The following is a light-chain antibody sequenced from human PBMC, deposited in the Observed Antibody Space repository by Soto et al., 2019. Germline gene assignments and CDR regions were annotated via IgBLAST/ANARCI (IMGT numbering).Light chain of an antibody. CDR2: DAS. J-gene: IGKJ2*01. CDR3: HQRSNWPPYT. CDR1: QSVSSY. V-gene: IGKV3-11*01. Sequence: EIVLTQSPATLSLSPGERATLSCRASQSVSSYLAWYQQKPGQAPRLLIYDASNRATGIPARFSGSGSGTYFTITVRSLEPEDFAVYYCHQRSNWPPYTFGQGTKLEIK.